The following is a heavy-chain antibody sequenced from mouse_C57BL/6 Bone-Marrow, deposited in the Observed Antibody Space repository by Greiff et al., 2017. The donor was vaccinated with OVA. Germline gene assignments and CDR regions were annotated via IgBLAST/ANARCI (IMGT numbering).Heavy chain of an antibody. CDR1: GYTFTSYG. Sequence: QVQLQQSGAELARPGASVKLSCKASGYTFTSYGISWVKQRTGQGLEWIGEIYPRSGNTYYNEKFKGKATLTADKSSSTAYMELRRLTSEDSAVYFCARERWGGAWFAYWGQGTLVTVSA. J-gene: IGHJ3*01. CDR2: IYPRSGNT. V-gene: IGHV1-81*01. CDR3: ARERWGGAWFAY. D-gene: IGHD1-1*02.